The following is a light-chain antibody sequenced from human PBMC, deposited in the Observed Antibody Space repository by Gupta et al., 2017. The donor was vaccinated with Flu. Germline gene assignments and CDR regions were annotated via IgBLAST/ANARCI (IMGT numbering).Light chain of an antibody. CDR1: SIDVGGYNY. V-gene: IGLV2-14*01. Sequence: QSALTQPASVSGSPGQSITISCTGTSIDVGGYNYVSWYQQHPGRAPKLIIYEVRKRPSGVSTRFSGSKSGNTASLTISGRQAEDESDYYCSSYTSSSTWVFGGGTKLTVL. CDR3: SSYTSSSTWV. J-gene: IGLJ3*02. CDR2: EVR.